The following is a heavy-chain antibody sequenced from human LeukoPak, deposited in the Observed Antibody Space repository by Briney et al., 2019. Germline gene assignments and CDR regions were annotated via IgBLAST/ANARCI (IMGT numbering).Heavy chain of an antibody. V-gene: IGHV3-48*03. D-gene: IGHD3-22*01. Sequence: PGGSLRLSCAATGFTFSSYEMNWVRQAPGKGPEWVSYISSSGSTIYYADSVKGRFTNSRDNAKNSLYLQMNSLRAEDTAVYYCAREFKRITMIVVVKGGFDYWGQGTLVTVSS. J-gene: IGHJ4*02. CDR1: GFTFSSYE. CDR2: ISSSGSTI. CDR3: AREFKRITMIVVVKGGFDY.